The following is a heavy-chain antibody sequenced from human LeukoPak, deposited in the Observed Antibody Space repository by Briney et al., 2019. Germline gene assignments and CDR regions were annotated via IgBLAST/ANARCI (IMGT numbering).Heavy chain of an antibody. D-gene: IGHD3-3*01. Sequence: SVKVFCKASGGTFSSYAISWVRQAPGQGLEWMGGIIPIFGTANYAQKFQGRVTITADESTSTAYMELSSLRSEDTAVYYCASTYYDFWSGSFDYWGQGTLVTVSS. CDR1: GGTFSSYA. J-gene: IGHJ4*02. CDR2: IIPIFGTA. V-gene: IGHV1-69*01. CDR3: ASTYYDFWSGSFDY.